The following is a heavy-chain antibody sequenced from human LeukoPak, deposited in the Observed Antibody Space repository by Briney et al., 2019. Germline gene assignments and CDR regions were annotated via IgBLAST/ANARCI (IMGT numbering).Heavy chain of an antibody. J-gene: IGHJ4*02. CDR3: AKLANAASDFDY. CDR2: ISYDGSNK. D-gene: IGHD2-21*01. Sequence: GGSLRLSCAASGFTFSSYAMHWVRQAPGKGLEWVAVISYDGSNKYYADSVKGRFTISRDNSKNTLYLQMNSLRAEDTAVYYCAKLANAASDFDYWGQGTLVTVSS. CDR1: GFTFSSYA. V-gene: IGHV3-30-3*02.